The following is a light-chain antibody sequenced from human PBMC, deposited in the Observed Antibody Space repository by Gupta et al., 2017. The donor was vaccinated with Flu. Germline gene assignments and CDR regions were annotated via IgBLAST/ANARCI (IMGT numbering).Light chain of an antibody. J-gene: IGKJ1*01. V-gene: IGKV2-30*02. Sequence: VILGQPASISCRSSQSLDHIDGDTYLNWFQQRPGQSPRRLIYKVSSRYSGVPDRFSGSGSGTDFTLKSSGEDAEDVVVYYCRQGKHMPWTFGQGTKEEIK. CDR1: QSLDHIDGDTY. CDR3: RQGKHMPWT. CDR2: KVS.